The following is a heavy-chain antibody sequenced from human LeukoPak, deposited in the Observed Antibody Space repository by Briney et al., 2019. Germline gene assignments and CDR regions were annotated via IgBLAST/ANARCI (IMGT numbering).Heavy chain of an antibody. Sequence: PSETLSLTCTVSGGSISSSSYYWGWIRQPPGKGLEWIGSIYYSGSTYYNPSLKSRVTISVDTSKNQFSLKLSSVTAADTAEYYCANQLLYREDAFDIWGQGTMVTVSS. CDR2: IYYSGST. D-gene: IGHD2-2*02. CDR3: ANQLLYREDAFDI. J-gene: IGHJ3*02. CDR1: GGSISSSSYY. V-gene: IGHV4-39*01.